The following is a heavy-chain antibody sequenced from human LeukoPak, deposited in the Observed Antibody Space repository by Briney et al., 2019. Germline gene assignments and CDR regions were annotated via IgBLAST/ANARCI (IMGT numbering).Heavy chain of an antibody. J-gene: IGHJ4*02. Sequence: SETLSLTCAVYGGSFSGYYWGWIRQPPGKGLEWIGSIYYSGSTYYNPSLKSRVTISVDTSKNQFSLKLSSVTAADTAVYYCARHGLPELRFLEWATKYYFDYWGQGTLVTVSS. CDR3: ARHGLPELRFLEWATKYYFDY. CDR2: IYYSGST. V-gene: IGHV4-39*01. CDR1: GGSFSGYY. D-gene: IGHD3-3*01.